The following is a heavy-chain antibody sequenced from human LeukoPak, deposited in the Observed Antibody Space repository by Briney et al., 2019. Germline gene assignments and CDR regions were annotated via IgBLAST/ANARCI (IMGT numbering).Heavy chain of an antibody. CDR1: GYTFTSYY. CDR2: INPNSGGT. J-gene: IGHJ4*02. CDR3: ARDNYDFWSGYPY. D-gene: IGHD3-3*01. Sequence: GASVKVSCKASGYTFTSYYMHWVRQAPGQGLEWMGWINPNSGGTNYAQKFQGRVTMTRDTSISTAYMELSRLRSDDTAVYYCARDNYDFWSGYPYWGQGTLVTVSS. V-gene: IGHV1-2*02.